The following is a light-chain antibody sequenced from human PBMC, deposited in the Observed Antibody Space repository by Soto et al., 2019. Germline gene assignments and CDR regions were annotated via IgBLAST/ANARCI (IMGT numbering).Light chain of an antibody. CDR2: EVS. CDR1: SSDVGGYSH. Sequence: QSVLAQPASVSGSPGQSITISCSGTSSDVGGYSHVSWYQQHPGKAPKLVIYEVSNRPSGVSNRFSGSKSGNTASLTISGLQAEDDGDYYCTSYTAYSTYVFGPGTRSPS. CDR3: TSYTAYSTYV. V-gene: IGLV2-14*01. J-gene: IGLJ1*01.